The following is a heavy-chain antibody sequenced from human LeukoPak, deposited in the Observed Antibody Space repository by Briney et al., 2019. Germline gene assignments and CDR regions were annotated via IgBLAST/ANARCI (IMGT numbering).Heavy chain of an antibody. CDR1: GFSLRTRGGG. V-gene: IGHV2-5*01. D-gene: IGHD3-22*01. CDR2: IYWNDDK. CDR3: AHRPYYYDSSGYYGGGYAFDI. Sequence: ASGPTLVNPPQTLTLTCTFSGFSLRTRGGGVGWIRQPPGKALEWLALIYWNDDKRYSPSLKSRLTITKDTSKNQVVLTMTNMDPVDTATYYCAHRPYYYDSSGYYGGGYAFDIWGQGTMVTVSS. J-gene: IGHJ3*02.